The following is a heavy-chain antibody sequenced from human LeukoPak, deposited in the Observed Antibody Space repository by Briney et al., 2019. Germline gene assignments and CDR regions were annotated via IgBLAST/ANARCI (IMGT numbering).Heavy chain of an antibody. CDR3: ARDRDYGEHYYGMDV. J-gene: IGHJ6*02. CDR2: IWYDGSNK. CDR1: GFTFSSYG. D-gene: IGHD4-17*01. V-gene: IGHV3-33*01. Sequence: GRSLRLSCAASGFTFSSYGMHWVRQAPGKGLEWVAVIWYDGSNKYYADSVKGRFTISRDNSKNTLYLQMNSLRAEDTAVYYCARDRDYGEHYYGMDVWGQETTVTVSS.